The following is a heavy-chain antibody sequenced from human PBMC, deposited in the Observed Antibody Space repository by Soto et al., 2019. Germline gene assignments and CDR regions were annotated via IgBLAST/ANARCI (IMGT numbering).Heavy chain of an antibody. J-gene: IGHJ5*02. CDR3: ARGGMGGSGSSWFDP. CDR2: IYSGGST. D-gene: IGHD3-10*01. V-gene: IGHV3-53*04. CDR1: GFTVSSNY. Sequence: GGSLRLSCAASGFTVSSNYMSWVRQAPGKGLEWVSVIYSGGSTYYADSVKGRFTISRHNSKNTLYLQMNSLRAEDTAVYYCARGGMGGSGSSWFDPWGQGTLVTVSS.